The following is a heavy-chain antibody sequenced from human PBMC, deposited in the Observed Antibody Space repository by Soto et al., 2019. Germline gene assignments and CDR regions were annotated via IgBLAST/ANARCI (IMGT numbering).Heavy chain of an antibody. V-gene: IGHV3-15*01. Sequence: GGSLRLSCAASGFTFNTAWLTWVRQAPGKGLEWVGRIKGKPDGGATDYAALVEGRFMISRDDSQNTVFLQMNSRKTDDTAVYYCTAGSPFNYWGPGTLVTVSS. J-gene: IGHJ4*02. CDR3: TAGSPFNY. CDR2: IKGKPDGGAT. CDR1: GFTFNTAW.